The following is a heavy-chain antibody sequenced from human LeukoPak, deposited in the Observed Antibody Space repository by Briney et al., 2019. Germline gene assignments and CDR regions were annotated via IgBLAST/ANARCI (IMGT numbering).Heavy chain of an antibody. CDR1: GLTVSSCW. D-gene: IGHD2-21*02. J-gene: IGHJ4*02. CDR2: LNSDRSTT. Sequence: GGSLRLSWAASGLTVSSCWVYWGHLGPGKGVVWVAPLNSDRSTTRYAGSLQGQFAISRDNAKITLHLQTKSLRADHMAVYYCATLGGDGGYWGQGTLVTVSS. CDR3: ATLGGDGGY. V-gene: IGHV3-74*01.